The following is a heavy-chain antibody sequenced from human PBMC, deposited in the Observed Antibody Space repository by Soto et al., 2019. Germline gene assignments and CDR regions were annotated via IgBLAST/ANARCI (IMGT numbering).Heavy chain of an antibody. CDR3: ARDPPPPDY. Sequence: QVQLVQSGAEVKKPGASVKVSCKASDTFASYAISWLRQAPGQGLEWMGWISAYNGNPNYAQKLQGRVTMTTDTSTSTAYMELRSLRSDAPAVYYCARDPPPPDYWGQGTLVTVSS. CDR2: ISAYNGNP. V-gene: IGHV1-18*01. CDR1: DTFASYA. J-gene: IGHJ4*02.